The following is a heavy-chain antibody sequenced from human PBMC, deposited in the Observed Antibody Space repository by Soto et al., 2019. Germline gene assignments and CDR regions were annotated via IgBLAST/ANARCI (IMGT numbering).Heavy chain of an antibody. J-gene: IGHJ6*02. CDR1: GYTLTELS. D-gene: IGHD2-2*02. V-gene: IGHV1-24*01. Sequence: ASVKVSCKVSGYTLTELSMHWVRQAPGKGLEWMGGFDPEDGETIYAQKFQGRVTMTEDTSTDTAYMELSSLRSEGTAVYYCATISIVVVPAAIRPPPPYYYYGMDVWGQGTTVTVSS. CDR2: FDPEDGET. CDR3: ATISIVVVPAAIRPPPPYYYYGMDV.